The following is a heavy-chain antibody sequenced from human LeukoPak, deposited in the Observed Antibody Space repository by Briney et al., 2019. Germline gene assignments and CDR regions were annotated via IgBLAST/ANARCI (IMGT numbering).Heavy chain of an antibody. J-gene: IGHJ6*03. CDR1: GDSISTSNSY. Sequence: SSETLSLTCTVSGDSISTSNSYWGWIRQPPGKGLEWIGSIYYSGSTYYNPSLKSRVTISVDTSKNQFSLKLSSVTAADTAVYYCARGRGSSSWDDWYYYYYYMDAWGKGTTVTISS. V-gene: IGHV4-39*01. CDR3: ARGRGSSSWDDWYYYYYYMDA. CDR2: IYYSGST. D-gene: IGHD6-13*01.